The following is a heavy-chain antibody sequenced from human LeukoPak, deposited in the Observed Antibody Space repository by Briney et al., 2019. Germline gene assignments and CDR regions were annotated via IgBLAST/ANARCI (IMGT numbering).Heavy chain of an antibody. Sequence: SETLSLTCTVSGGSISSGDYYWSWIRQPPVKGPEWIGYISYSGTTYYNPSLKSRVIISVDTSKNQFSLELSSVTAADTAVYYCARDKRDYGDYWFDPWGQGTLVTVSS. CDR3: ARDKRDYGDYWFDP. J-gene: IGHJ5*02. V-gene: IGHV4-30-4*01. D-gene: IGHD4-17*01. CDR1: GGSISSGDYY. CDR2: ISYSGTT.